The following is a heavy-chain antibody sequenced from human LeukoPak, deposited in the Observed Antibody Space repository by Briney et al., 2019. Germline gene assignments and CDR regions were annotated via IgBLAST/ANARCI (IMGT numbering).Heavy chain of an antibody. D-gene: IGHD2-2*01. Sequence: SETLSLTCSVSGYSISSGKYWAWIRQTPGKGLEWIGSIYESGSTYYTPSLKSRVTMSVDTSKNQFSLSLTSVTAADTAVYYCARGYTQGVPAAPGDYWGQGTLVTVSS. J-gene: IGHJ4*02. V-gene: IGHV4-38-2*02. CDR3: ARGYTQGVPAAPGDY. CDR2: IYESGST. CDR1: GYSISSGKY.